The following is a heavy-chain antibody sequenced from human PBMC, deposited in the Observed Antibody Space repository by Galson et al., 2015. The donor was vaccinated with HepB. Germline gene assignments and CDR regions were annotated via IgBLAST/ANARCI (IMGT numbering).Heavy chain of an antibody. Sequence: SLRLSCAASGVTFSDAWMNWVRQAPGKGLEWVGRIKSTTDGGTTDCAAPVRDRFTISRYDSKNTLYLQMSSLKIEDTAVYYCAKCDDSSGYYSRCSSDYWGQGTLVTVSS. CDR2: IKSTTDGGTT. D-gene: IGHD3-22*01. CDR1: GVTFSDAW. V-gene: IGHV3-15*01. CDR3: AKCDDSSGYYSRCSSDY. J-gene: IGHJ4*02.